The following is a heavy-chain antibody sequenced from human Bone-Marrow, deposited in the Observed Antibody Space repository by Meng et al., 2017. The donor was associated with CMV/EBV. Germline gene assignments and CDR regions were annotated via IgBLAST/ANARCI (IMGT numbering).Heavy chain of an antibody. Sequence: CTGSGGAISRSYCCWGWIRQPPGKGLEWIGNIYYSGNTYYNPSLKSRVTISVDTSKIQFSLKLSSVTAADTAVYYCARIDYSSSSFDYWGQGTLVTSPQ. V-gene: IGHV4-39*01. CDR1: GGAISRSYCC. CDR2: IYYSGNT. J-gene: IGHJ4*02. CDR3: ARIDYSSSSFDY. D-gene: IGHD6-6*01.